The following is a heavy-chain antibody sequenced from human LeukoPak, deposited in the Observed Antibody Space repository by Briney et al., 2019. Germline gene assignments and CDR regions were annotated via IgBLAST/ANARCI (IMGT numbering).Heavy chain of an antibody. CDR2: IYPGDSDT. CDR3: ARHEIAMIEGFIDY. V-gene: IGHV5-51*01. CDR1: GYSFTSYW. Sequence: GESLNICCTGSGYSFTSYWIGWVRQMRGEGLELMGIIYPGDSDTRYSPSFQGQGTISADKSISTAYLQWSSLKASDTAMYYCARHEIAMIEGFIDYWGKGTLVTVSS. J-gene: IGHJ4*02. D-gene: IGHD3-22*01.